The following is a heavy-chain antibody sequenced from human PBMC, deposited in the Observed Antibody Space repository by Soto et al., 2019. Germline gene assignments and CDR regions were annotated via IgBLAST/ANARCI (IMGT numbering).Heavy chain of an antibody. Sequence: PSETLSLTCTVSGGSISSSIYYWGWIRQPPGKGLEWIGSIYYSGSTYYNPSLKSRVTISVDTSKNQFSLKLSSVTAADTAVYYCARLGCSGGSCYSIPYFDYWGQGTLVTVSS. CDR2: IYYSGST. J-gene: IGHJ4*02. CDR3: ARLGCSGGSCYSIPYFDY. CDR1: GGSISSSIYY. D-gene: IGHD2-15*01. V-gene: IGHV4-39*01.